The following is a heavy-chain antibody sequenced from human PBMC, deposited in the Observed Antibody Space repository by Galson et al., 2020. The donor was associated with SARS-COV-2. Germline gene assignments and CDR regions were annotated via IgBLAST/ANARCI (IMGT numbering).Heavy chain of an antibody. J-gene: IGHJ6*02. V-gene: IGHV4-30-2*01. Sequence: ASETLSLTCAVSGGSISSGAYSWSWIRQPAGKGLEWIGNIYHSGNTDYNPSLKSRLPISIDTSMNQFSLKLNSVTAADTAVYFCARGNPFQDVVIDPAAADYYYYGMDVWGQGTTVIVSS. CDR1: GGSISSGAYS. CDR3: ARGNPFQDVVIDPAAADYYYYGMDV. CDR2: IYHSGNT. D-gene: IGHD2-2*01.